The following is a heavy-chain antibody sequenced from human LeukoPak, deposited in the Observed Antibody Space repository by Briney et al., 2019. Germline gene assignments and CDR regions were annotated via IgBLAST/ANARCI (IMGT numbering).Heavy chain of an antibody. Sequence: ASVKVSCKASGYTFTSYYMHWVRQAPGQGLEWMGIINPIGGSTSYAQKFQGRVTMTMDTSTSTVYMELSSLRSEDTAVYYCAREGTGVYYYDSSGLFDYWGQGTLVTVSS. D-gene: IGHD3-22*01. CDR1: GYTFTSYY. CDR2: INPIGGST. CDR3: AREGTGVYYYDSSGLFDY. V-gene: IGHV1-46*01. J-gene: IGHJ4*02.